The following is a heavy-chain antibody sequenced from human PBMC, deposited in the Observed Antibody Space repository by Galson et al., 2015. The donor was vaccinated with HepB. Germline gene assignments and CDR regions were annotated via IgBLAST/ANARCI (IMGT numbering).Heavy chain of an antibody. Sequence: SVKVSCKASGYTFTSYAMHWVRQAPGQRLEWMGWINAGNGNTKYSQEFQGRVTITRDTSASTAYMELSSLRSEDTAVYYCAREGGIAAAGTFDYWGQGTLVTVSS. CDR2: INAGNGNT. CDR1: GYTFTSYA. V-gene: IGHV1-3*01. J-gene: IGHJ4*02. D-gene: IGHD6-13*01. CDR3: AREGGIAAAGTFDY.